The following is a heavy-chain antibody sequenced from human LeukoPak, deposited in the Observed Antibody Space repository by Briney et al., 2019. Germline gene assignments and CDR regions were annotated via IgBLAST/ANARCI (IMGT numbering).Heavy chain of an antibody. J-gene: IGHJ4*02. CDR2: IKQDGSEK. V-gene: IGHV3-7*01. Sequence: GGSLRLSCAASGFTFRSYWMSWVRQAPGKGLEWVANIKQDGSEKDYVDSVKGRFTISRDNAKNSLYLQMNSLRAEDTAVHYCARDPGITIFGVAPGYFNYWGQGTLVTVSS. CDR1: GFTFRSYW. D-gene: IGHD3-3*01. CDR3: ARDPGITIFGVAPGYFNY.